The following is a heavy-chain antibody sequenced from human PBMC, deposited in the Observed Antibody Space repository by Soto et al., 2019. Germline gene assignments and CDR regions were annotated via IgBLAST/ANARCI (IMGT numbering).Heavy chain of an antibody. CDR1: GYTFTSYY. D-gene: IGHD2-15*01. Sequence: ASVKVSCKASGYTFTSYYMHWVRQAPGQGLEWVGIINPSGGSTSYAQKFQGRVTMTRDTSTSTAYMELSRLRSDDTAVYYCARDRSCSGGSRYPNWFDPWGQGTLVTVSS. V-gene: IGHV1-46*01. CDR2: INPSGGST. CDR3: ARDRSCSGGSRYPNWFDP. J-gene: IGHJ5*02.